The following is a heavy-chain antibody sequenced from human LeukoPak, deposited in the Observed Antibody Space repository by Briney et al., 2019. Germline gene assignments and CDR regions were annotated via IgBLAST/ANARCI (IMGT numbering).Heavy chain of an antibody. V-gene: IGHV3-20*04. J-gene: IGHJ6*03. Sequence: GGSLRLSCAASGFTFDDYGMSWVRQAPGKGLEWVSGINWNGGSTGYADSVKGRFTISRDNSKNTLYLQMNSLRAEDTAVYYCARGPRYYYYHMDVWGKGTTVTVSS. CDR2: INWNGGST. CDR3: ARGPRYYYYHMDV. CDR1: GFTFDDYG.